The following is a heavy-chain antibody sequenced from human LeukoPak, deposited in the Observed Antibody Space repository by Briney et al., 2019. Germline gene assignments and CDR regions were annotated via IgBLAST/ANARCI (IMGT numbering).Heavy chain of an antibody. V-gene: IGHV4-34*01. CDR3: AGAAAGTFSVPSFDY. D-gene: IGHD6-13*01. CDR2: INHSGST. CDR1: GGSFSGYY. J-gene: IGHJ4*02. Sequence: SETLSLTCAVYGGSFSGYYWSWIRQPPGKGLEWIGEINHSGSTNYNPSLKSRVTISVDTSKNQFSLKLSSVTAADTAVYYCAGAAAGTFSVPSFDYWGQGTLVTVSS.